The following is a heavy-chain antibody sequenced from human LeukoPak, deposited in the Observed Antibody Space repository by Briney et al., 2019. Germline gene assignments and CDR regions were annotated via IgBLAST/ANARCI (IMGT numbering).Heavy chain of an antibody. CDR1: RFTFTNYW. Sequence: TGGSLRLSCAASRFTFTNYWMSWVRQAPGKGPEWVANINEDGSEKYYVDSVRGRFTISRDNAKNSLYPQMNSLRAEDTAVYYCARDPTGNDAFDIWGQGTMVTVSS. CDR2: INEDGSEK. J-gene: IGHJ3*02. D-gene: IGHD1-1*01. V-gene: IGHV3-7*05. CDR3: ARDPTGNDAFDI.